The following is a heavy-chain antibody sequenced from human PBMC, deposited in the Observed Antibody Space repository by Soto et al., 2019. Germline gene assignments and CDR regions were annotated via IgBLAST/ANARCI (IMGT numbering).Heavy chain of an antibody. D-gene: IGHD5-12*01. V-gene: IGHV3-48*03. CDR3: ARDTYDYPNWFEV. CDR1: GFTFSSYE. J-gene: IGHJ5*02. CDR2: ISGSGITI. Sequence: GGSLRLSCAASGFTFSSYEMNLVRQAPGKGLEWISYISGSGITIYYADSVKGRFTISRSNANNSLYLQVNSLRVEDTAIYYCARDTYDYPNWFEVWGQGTLVTVSS.